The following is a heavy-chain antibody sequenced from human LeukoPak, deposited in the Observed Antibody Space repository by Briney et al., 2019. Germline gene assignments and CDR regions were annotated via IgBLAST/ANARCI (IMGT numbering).Heavy chain of an antibody. CDR1: GFTFSSYG. Sequence: GGSLRLSCAASGFTFSSYGMHWVRQAPGKGLGWVAFKGNDGRNKYYADSVKGRFTISRDNSKNTLYLQMNSLRAEDTAVYYCARARPGIAVADYYFDYWGQGTLVTVSS. J-gene: IGHJ4*02. CDR3: ARARPGIAVADYYFDY. D-gene: IGHD6-19*01. V-gene: IGHV3-30*02. CDR2: KGNDGRNK.